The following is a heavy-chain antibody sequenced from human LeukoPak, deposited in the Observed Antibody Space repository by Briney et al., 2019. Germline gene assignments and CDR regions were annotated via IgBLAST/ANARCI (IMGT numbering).Heavy chain of an antibody. D-gene: IGHD6-13*01. CDR3: AKDIGVAAAGTCFDY. CDR2: ISWNSGSI. CDR1: GFTFEDYA. Sequence: GRSLRLFYAASGFTFEDYAMDWVRHAPGKGLHLVSVISWNSGSIGYADSVKGRFTISSDNAKNSLYLQMNSLRAEDTALYCCAKDIGVAAAGTCFDYWGQGTLVTVSS. V-gene: IGHV3-9*01. J-gene: IGHJ4*02.